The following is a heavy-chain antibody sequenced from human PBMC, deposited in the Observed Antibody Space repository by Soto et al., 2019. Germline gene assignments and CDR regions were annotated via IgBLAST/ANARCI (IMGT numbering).Heavy chain of an antibody. Sequence: SEILSLTCTVSGGSISIYYWNWIRQPPGKGLEWIGYVHYSGTTSYNPSVESRVTISLDTSKNQFSLRLTSVTAADTAVYYCARRWSGTDYWGQGTLVTVSS. J-gene: IGHJ4*02. CDR1: GGSISIYY. D-gene: IGHD3-10*01. CDR3: ARRWSGTDY. CDR2: VHYSGTT. V-gene: IGHV4-59*01.